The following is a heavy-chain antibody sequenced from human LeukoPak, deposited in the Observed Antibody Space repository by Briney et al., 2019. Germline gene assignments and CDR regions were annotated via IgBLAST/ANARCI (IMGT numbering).Heavy chain of an antibody. J-gene: IGHJ4*02. CDR1: GVSFSGYY. V-gene: IGHV4-34*01. CDR3: ARGANYYDSSGYSATFDY. D-gene: IGHD3-22*01. Sequence: KPSETLSLTCAVYGVSFSGYYWSWIRQPPGKGLEWIGEINYSGSTNYNPSLKSRVTISLDTSKNQFSLKLSSVTAADTAVYYCARGANYYDSSGYSATFDYWGQGTLVTVSS. CDR2: INYSGST.